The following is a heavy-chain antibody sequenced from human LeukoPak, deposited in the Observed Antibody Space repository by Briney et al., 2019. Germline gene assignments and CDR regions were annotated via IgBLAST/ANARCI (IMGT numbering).Heavy chain of an antibody. D-gene: IGHD4-23*01. CDR1: GFTFSSYT. Sequence: GQSLRLSCAASGFTFSSYTMNWVRQAPGKGLEWVSSISSSSSYIYYVDSVKGRFTISRDNAKKSLYLQMNSLRAEDTALYYCARDGDTVLTRGYYYYMDVWGKGTTVTVSS. V-gene: IGHV3-21*01. CDR3: ARDGDTVLTRGYYYYMDV. CDR2: ISSSSSYI. J-gene: IGHJ6*03.